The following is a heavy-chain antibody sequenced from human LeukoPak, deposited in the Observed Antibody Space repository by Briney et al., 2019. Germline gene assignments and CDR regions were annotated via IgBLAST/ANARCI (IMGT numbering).Heavy chain of an antibody. CDR3: ARQPNAGGGNPGTIDY. J-gene: IGHJ4*02. V-gene: IGHV5-51*01. D-gene: IGHD4-23*01. CDR1: GYSFTSYW. Sequence: PGESLKISCKGSGYSFTSYWIGWVCQMPGKGLEWMGIIYPGDSDTRYSPSFQGQVTISADKSISTAYLQWSSLKASDTAMYYCARQPNAGGGNPGTIDYWGQGTLVTVSS. CDR2: IYPGDSDT.